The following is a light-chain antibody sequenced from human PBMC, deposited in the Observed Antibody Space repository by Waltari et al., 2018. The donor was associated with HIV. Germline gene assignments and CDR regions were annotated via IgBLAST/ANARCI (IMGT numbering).Light chain of an antibody. CDR1: QSLGNN. CDR2: YAS. V-gene: IGKV3-11*01. CDR3: QQRYRWPDT. J-gene: IGKJ2*01. Sequence: EIVMTQSPATLSLSPGERATLSCRTSQSLGNNLAWYQQNPGHAPRLLMYYASSRATGSPARFSGSWSGTDFTLTISSLGPEDFAVYYCQQRYRWPDTFGQGTKLEIK.